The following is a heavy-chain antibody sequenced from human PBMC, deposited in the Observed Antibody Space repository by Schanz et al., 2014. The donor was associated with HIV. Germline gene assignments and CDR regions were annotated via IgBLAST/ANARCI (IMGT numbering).Heavy chain of an antibody. D-gene: IGHD5-12*01. CDR1: GYSFISYD. Sequence: QVPLVQSGAEVKKTGSPVKVSCKASGYSFISYDFSWVRQATGQGLEWMGGIVPIFGTPNYAQNFQGRVTITADEAASTAYMELSGLTSGDTAVYYCASDPPQNGYNSLDYWGQGTLVTVSS. CDR2: IVPIFGTP. CDR3: ASDPPQNGYNSLDY. V-gene: IGHV1-69*01. J-gene: IGHJ4*02.